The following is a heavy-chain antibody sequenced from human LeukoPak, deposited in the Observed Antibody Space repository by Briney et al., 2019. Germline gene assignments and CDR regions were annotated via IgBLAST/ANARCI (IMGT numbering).Heavy chain of an antibody. V-gene: IGHV3-30*02. Sequence: GSLRLSCEASGFTFSHYGIHWVRQAPGKGLEWVAYIRYDASYKYYVDSVKGRFTISRDNSKNTLYLQMGSLKTEDMAMYYCARLNSGNYNRGYLDYWGQGTLVTVSS. CDR2: IRYDASYK. D-gene: IGHD1-26*01. CDR3: ARLNSGNYNRGYLDY. J-gene: IGHJ4*02. CDR1: GFTFSHYG.